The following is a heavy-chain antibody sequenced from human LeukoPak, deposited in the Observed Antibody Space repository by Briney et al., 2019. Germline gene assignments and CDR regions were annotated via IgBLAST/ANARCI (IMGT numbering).Heavy chain of an antibody. Sequence: GGSLRLSCAASGFTFSSYGMPWVRQAPGKGLEWVAVISYDGSNKYYADSVKGRFSISRDNSQNTLYLEMNSLRAEDTAVYYCARDFGSGSYYAFDLWGQGTMVTVSS. V-gene: IGHV3-30*03. CDR3: ARDFGSGSYYAFDL. CDR2: ISYDGSNK. J-gene: IGHJ3*01. D-gene: IGHD3-10*01. CDR1: GFTFSSYG.